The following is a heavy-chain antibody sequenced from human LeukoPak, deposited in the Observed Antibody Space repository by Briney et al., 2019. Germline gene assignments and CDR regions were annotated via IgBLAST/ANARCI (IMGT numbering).Heavy chain of an antibody. V-gene: IGHV3-30*02. CDR3: SRHYGSGAFDY. Sequence: PGGSLRLSCAASGFTFSFYGMHWVRQAPGKGLEWVSFLHFDGGHENYADSVRDRFTISRDNSKNTVYLQMNSLRTEDTAVYYCSRHYGSGAFDYWGQGILVTVSS. CDR1: GFTFSFYG. CDR2: LHFDGGHE. D-gene: IGHD3-10*01. J-gene: IGHJ4*02.